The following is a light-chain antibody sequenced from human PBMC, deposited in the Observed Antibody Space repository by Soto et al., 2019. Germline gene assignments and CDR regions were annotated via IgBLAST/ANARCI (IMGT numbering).Light chain of an antibody. CDR3: QQYNNWRT. Sequence: EIVMTQSPATLSVSPGERATHSCRASQSVSSNLAWYQQKPGQAPRLLIYGASTRATGIPARFSGSGSGTEFTLTISSLQSEDFALYYCQQYNNWRTFGQGTKVEIK. V-gene: IGKV3-15*01. J-gene: IGKJ1*01. CDR2: GAS. CDR1: QSVSSN.